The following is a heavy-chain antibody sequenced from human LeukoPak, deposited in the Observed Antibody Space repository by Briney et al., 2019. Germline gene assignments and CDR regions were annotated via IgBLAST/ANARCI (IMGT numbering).Heavy chain of an antibody. D-gene: IGHD2-2*01. CDR1: GFTFSSSA. Sequence: GGSLRLSCAASGFTFSSSAMSWVRQVPGKGLEWVSGISASGGSTYYADSVRGRFTISRDNSKNTLYLQMNSLRAEDTAVYYCAKRGDIVVVPAATTFDYWGQGTLVTVSS. CDR3: AKRGDIVVVPAATTFDY. V-gene: IGHV3-23*01. J-gene: IGHJ4*02. CDR2: ISASGGST.